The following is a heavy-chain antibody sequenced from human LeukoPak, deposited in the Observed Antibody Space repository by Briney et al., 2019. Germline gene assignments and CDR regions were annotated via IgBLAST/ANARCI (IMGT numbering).Heavy chain of an antibody. D-gene: IGHD6-13*01. J-gene: IGHJ4*02. CDR1: GFTVSNKY. Sequence: GGSLRLSCVASGFTVSNKYMSWVRQAPGKGLEWVSVLYNAGSTYYADSVKGRFTISRDNSKNTLYLQMNSLRAEDTAVYYCAKDLGSSSSPGIFYWGQGTLVTVSS. CDR3: AKDLGSSSSPGIFY. V-gene: IGHV3-53*01. CDR2: LYNAGST.